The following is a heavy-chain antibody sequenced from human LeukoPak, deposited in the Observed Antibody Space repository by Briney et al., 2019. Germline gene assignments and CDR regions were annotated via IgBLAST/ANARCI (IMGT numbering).Heavy chain of an antibody. CDR1: GLTFSSDV. Sequence: GGSLRLSCVASGLTFSSDVMAWVRQAPGKGLEWVSSIIGSGGSRYYADSVKGRVTISRDNSKNTLYLQIYSLRAEDTAIYYCAKGSKGTYDYWGQGTLVTVSS. CDR2: IIGSGGSR. CDR3: AKGSKGTYDY. V-gene: IGHV3-23*01. J-gene: IGHJ4*02.